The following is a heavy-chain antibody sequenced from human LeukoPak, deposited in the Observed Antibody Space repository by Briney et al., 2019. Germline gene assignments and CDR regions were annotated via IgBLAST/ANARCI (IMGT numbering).Heavy chain of an antibody. CDR3: ASVVGPTTGFDY. J-gene: IGHJ4*02. Sequence: GASVKVSCKASGYTFTSYDINWVRQATGQGLEWMGWMNPNSGNTGYAQKFQGRVTMTRNTSISTAYMELSSLRSDDTAMYYCASVVGPTTGFDYWGQGILVTVSS. D-gene: IGHD1-26*01. CDR1: GYTFTSYD. V-gene: IGHV1-8*01. CDR2: MNPNSGNT.